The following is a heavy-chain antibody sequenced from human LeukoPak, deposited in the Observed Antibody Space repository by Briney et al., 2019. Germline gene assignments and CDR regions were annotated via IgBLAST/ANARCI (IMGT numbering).Heavy chain of an antibody. J-gene: IGHJ6*03. CDR1: GDSVSSNSAA. CDR2: TYYRSKWYN. CDR3: AGEQYSGSRAYYYYYMDV. D-gene: IGHD1-26*01. V-gene: IGHV6-1*01. Sequence: SQTLSLTCAISGDSVSSNSAAWNWIRQSPSRGLEWLGRTYYRSKWYNDYAVSVKSRITINPDTSKNQFSLQLNSVTPEDTAVYYCAGEQYSGSRAYYYYYMDVWGKGTTVTVSS.